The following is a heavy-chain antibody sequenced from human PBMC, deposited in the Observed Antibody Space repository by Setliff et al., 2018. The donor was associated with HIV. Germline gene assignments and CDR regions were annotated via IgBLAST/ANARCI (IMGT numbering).Heavy chain of an antibody. CDR3: ARVPPLKAFGGVISLYYFDY. D-gene: IGHD3-16*02. J-gene: IGHJ4*02. V-gene: IGHV4-59*12. Sequence: KTSETLSLTCTVSGGSISSYYWSWIRQPPGKGLEWIGYIYYSGSTNYNPSLKSRVTISVDTSKNQFSLKLSSVTAADTAVYYCARVPPLKAFGGVISLYYFDYWGQGTLVTVSS. CDR1: GGSISSYY. CDR2: IYYSGST.